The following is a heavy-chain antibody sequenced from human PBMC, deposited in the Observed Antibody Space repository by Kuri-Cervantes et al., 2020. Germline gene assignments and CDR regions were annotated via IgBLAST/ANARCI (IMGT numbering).Heavy chain of an antibody. V-gene: IGHV1-8*02. D-gene: IGHD3-3*01. CDR2: MNPNSDNT. Sequence: ASVKVSCKASGYTFTSYDMNWVRQATGQGLEWMGWMNPNSDNTGYAQKFQGRVTMTRNTSISTAYMELRSLRSEDTAVYYCAREKYDFVIGYRYYGLDVWGQGTTVTVSS. CDR3: AREKYDFVIGYRYYGLDV. CDR1: GYTFTSYD. J-gene: IGHJ6*02.